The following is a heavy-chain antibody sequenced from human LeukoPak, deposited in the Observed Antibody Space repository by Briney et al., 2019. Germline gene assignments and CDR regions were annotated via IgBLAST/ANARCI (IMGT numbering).Heavy chain of an antibody. CDR3: ARAVVVITTSPYYFDY. CDR2: IYYGGST. V-gene: IGHV4-59*01. J-gene: IGHJ4*02. CDR1: GGSISSYY. Sequence: SETLSLTCTVSGGSISSYYWSWIRQPPGKGLEWIGYIYYGGSTNYNPSLKSRVTISVDTSKNQFSLKLSSVTAADTAVYHCARAVVVITTSPYYFDYWGQGTLVTVSS. D-gene: IGHD3-22*01.